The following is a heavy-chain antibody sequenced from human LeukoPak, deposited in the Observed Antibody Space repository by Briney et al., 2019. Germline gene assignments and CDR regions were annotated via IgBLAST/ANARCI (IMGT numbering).Heavy chain of an antibody. J-gene: IGHJ4*02. CDR3: ARRDIVVVVSASDY. V-gene: IGHV3-23*01. CDR1: GFIFSDYI. D-gene: IGHD2-15*01. Sequence: PGESLRLSCAASGFIFSDYIMIWVRQAPGKGLEWVSGITASGDSTYYADSVKGRFTMSRDNSKNTVYLQMNSLRVDDTAVYYCARRDIVVVVSASDYWGQGTLVTVSS. CDR2: ITASGDST.